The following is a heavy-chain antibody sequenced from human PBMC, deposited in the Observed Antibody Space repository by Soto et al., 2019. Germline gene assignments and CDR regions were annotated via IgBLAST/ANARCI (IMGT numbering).Heavy chain of an antibody. Sequence: EVQLFESGGGLGQPGGSLRLSCSVSGFTFSSYAMNWVRQAPGKGLEWVSAISGSGNSPDYAGSVKGRFTISRDNSKNKLYLQMHSLRVEDTAVYYCAKEIRALAGMGSDYWGQGTLVTVSS. CDR1: GFTFSSYA. D-gene: IGHD6-19*01. V-gene: IGHV3-23*01. J-gene: IGHJ4*02. CDR2: ISGSGNSP. CDR3: AKEIRALAGMGSDY.